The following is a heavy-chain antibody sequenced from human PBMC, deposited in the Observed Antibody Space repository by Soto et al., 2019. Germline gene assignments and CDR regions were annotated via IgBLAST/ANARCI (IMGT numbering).Heavy chain of an antibody. J-gene: IGHJ4*02. CDR1: GFTFSSYA. V-gene: IGHV3-23*01. CDR2: ISGSGGST. Sequence: EVQLLESGGGLVQPGGSLRLSCAASGFTFSSYAMSWVRQAPGKGLEWVSAISGSGGSTYYADSVKGRFTISRDNSKNTLYLQMNSLRDEDTAVYYCAKNDAAISNAFDYWGQGTLVTVSS. CDR3: AKNDAAISNAFDY. D-gene: IGHD2-2*01.